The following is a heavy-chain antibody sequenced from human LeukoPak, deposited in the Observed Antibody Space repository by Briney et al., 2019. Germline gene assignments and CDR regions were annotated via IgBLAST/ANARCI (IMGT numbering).Heavy chain of an antibody. D-gene: IGHD3-10*01. CDR1: GDSFTSVTDY. CDR3: AVEFLGYGSGSYFDY. J-gene: IGHJ4*02. Sequence: SETLSLTCTVSGDSFTSVTDYWAWIRQPPGKGLEWIASGDYSGGTYYNPSLASRVAISVDTSKNQFSLKLSSVTAADTAVYYCAVEFLGYGSGSYFDYWGQGTLVTVSS. CDR2: GDYSGGT. V-gene: IGHV4-39*01.